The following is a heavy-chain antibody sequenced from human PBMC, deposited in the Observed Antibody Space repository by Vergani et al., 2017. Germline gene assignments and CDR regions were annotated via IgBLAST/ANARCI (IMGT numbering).Heavy chain of an antibody. CDR2: IDPSDSYT. CDR1: GYSFTSYW. J-gene: IGHJ6*02. Sequence: EVQLVQSGAEVKKPGESLRISCKGSGYSFTSYWISWVRQMPGKGLEWMGRIDPSDSYTNYSPSFQGHVTISADKSISTAYLQWSSLKASDTAMYYCARQGVYSSSSVYYGMDVWGQGTTVTVSS. V-gene: IGHV5-10-1*03. D-gene: IGHD6-6*01. CDR3: ARQGVYSSSSVYYGMDV.